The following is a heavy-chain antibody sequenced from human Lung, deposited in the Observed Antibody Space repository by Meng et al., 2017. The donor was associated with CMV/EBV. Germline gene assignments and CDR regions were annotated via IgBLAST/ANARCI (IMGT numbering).Heavy chain of an antibody. J-gene: IGHJ4*02. V-gene: IGHV4-4*02. CDR2: IYHSGST. CDR3: ASFPPPGKQWLVTDY. Sequence: QVGLQGSVPGLVRPSGTLALTCAVSGGSIGSCNWWSWVRQPPGKGLEWIGEIYHSGSTNYNPSLKSRVTISVDKSKNQFSLKLSSVTAADTAVYYCASFPPPGKQWLVTDYWGQGTLVTVSS. CDR1: GGSIGSCNW. D-gene: IGHD6-19*01.